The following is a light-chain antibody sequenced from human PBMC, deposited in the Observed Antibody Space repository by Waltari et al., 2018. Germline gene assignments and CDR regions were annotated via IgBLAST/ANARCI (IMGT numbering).Light chain of an antibody. Sequence: EIVMTQSPATLPGSPGERASLSCRASQSVSSNLAWYQQKPGQAPRLLIYGASTRATGIPARFSGSGSGTEFTLTISSLQSEDFAVYYCQQYNNWPPGXTFGQGXKVEIK. V-gene: IGKV3-15*01. CDR2: GAS. CDR3: QQYNNWPPGXT. J-gene: IGKJ1*01. CDR1: QSVSSN.